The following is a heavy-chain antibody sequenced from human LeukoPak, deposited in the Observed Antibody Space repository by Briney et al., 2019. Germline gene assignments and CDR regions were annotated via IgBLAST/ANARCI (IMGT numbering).Heavy chain of an antibody. CDR2: TYYRSKWYN. Sequence: SQTLSLTCAISGDSVSSNSAAWNWIRQSPSRGLEWLGRTYYRSKWYNDYAVSVKSRITINPDTSKNQFSLQLNSVTPEDTAVYYCARGWYYYDSSGYFDILWKYNWFDPWGQGTLVTVSS. CDR3: ARGWYYYDSSGYFDILWKYNWFDP. V-gene: IGHV6-1*01. CDR1: GDSVSSNSAA. J-gene: IGHJ5*02. D-gene: IGHD3-22*01.